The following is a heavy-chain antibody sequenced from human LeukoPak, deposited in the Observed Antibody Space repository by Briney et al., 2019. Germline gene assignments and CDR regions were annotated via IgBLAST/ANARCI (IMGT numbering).Heavy chain of an antibody. Sequence: GGSLRLSCAASGFTFSNYAMIWVRQAPGQGLEWVSAIRSGGSAKYADSVKARFTISRDSSKNTLYLQMNSLRAEDTALYFCARDPNGDYIGAFDFLGQGTVVTVSS. J-gene: IGHJ3*01. V-gene: IGHV3-23*01. CDR3: ARDPNGDYIGAFDF. CDR2: IRSGGSA. CDR1: GFTFSNYA. D-gene: IGHD4-17*01.